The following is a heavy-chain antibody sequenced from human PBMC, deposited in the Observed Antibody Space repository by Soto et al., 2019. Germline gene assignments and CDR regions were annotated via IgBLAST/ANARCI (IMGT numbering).Heavy chain of an antibody. Sequence: EVQLVESGGGLVQPGRSLRLSCAASGFTFDDYAMHWVRQAPGKGLEWVSGISWNSGSIGYADSVKGRFTISRDNAKNSLYLQMNSLRAEDTALYYCAKDAPGDYEGSYYMDVWGKGTTVTVSS. CDR3: AKDAPGDYEGSYYMDV. CDR1: GFTFDDYA. D-gene: IGHD4-17*01. J-gene: IGHJ6*03. V-gene: IGHV3-9*01. CDR2: ISWNSGSI.